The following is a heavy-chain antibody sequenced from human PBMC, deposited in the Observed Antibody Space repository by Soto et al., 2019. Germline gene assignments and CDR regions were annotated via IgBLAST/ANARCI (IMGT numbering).Heavy chain of an antibody. Sequence: QVQLVESGGGVVQPGRSLRLSCAASRFTFSSYAMHWVRQTPGKGLEWVAVISYDGSNKYYADSVKGRFTISRDNSINTLYLQMNSLRAEDTAVYYCAIDLGYDSSGFQSDWYFDLWGRGTLVTVSS. V-gene: IGHV3-30-3*01. CDR2: ISYDGSNK. CDR1: RFTFSSYA. D-gene: IGHD3-22*01. CDR3: AIDLGYDSSGFQSDWYFDL. J-gene: IGHJ2*01.